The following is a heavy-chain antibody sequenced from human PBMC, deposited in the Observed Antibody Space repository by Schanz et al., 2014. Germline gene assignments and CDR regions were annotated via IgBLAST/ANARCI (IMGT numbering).Heavy chain of an antibody. CDR1: GFTVSSDH. J-gene: IGHJ4*02. Sequence: EVQLVESGGGFVQPGGSLGLSCVVSGFTVSSDHMSWVRQAPGKGLEWVSPIYASGATYYADSVKRRFTISRDISKNTMHLQVTSVRAEDTAIYYCERDGKYYGSRNYYKAPYYFDYWGQGTLVIVSS. V-gene: IGHV3-66*01. CDR3: ERDGKYYGSRNYYKAPYYFDY. D-gene: IGHD3-10*01. CDR2: IYASGAT.